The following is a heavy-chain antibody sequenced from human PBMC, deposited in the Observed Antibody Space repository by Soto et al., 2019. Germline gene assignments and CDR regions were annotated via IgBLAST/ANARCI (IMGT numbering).Heavy chain of an antibody. D-gene: IGHD3-16*01. CDR2: IYPGDFDP. CDR1: GYSFTSYW. V-gene: IGHV5-51*01. Sequence: GESLKISCKGSGYSFTSYWIGWVRQMPGKGLEWMGIIYPGDFDPRYSPSFQGQVPISADKSFSPVSLLWSRLKASDTAMFYCARFGSEWSWGGYYYYYGMDVGGQGTTVTVSS. CDR3: ARFGSEWSWGGYYYYYGMDV. J-gene: IGHJ6*02.